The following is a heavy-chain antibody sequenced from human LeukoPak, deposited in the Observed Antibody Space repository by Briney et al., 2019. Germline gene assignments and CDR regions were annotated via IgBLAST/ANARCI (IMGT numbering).Heavy chain of an antibody. V-gene: IGHV4-59*08. J-gene: IGHJ3*02. CDR1: GGSISSYY. CDR2: IYYSGSN. D-gene: IGHD3-22*01. Sequence: SETLSLTCTVSGGSISSYYWSWIRQPPGKGLEWIGYIYYSGSNNYNPSLKSRVTISVDTSKNQFSLKLSSVTAADTAVYYCARHGAMIVVNDAFDIWGQGTMVTVSS. CDR3: ARHGAMIVVNDAFDI.